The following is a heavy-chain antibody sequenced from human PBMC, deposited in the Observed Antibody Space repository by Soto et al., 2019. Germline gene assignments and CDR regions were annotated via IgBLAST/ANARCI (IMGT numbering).Heavy chain of an antibody. V-gene: IGHV1-18*01. D-gene: IGHD6-13*01. CDR3: ARDHGYPIAAAGTCWFDP. CDR1: GYTFTSYG. Sequence: ASVKVSCKASGYTFTSYGISWVRQAPGQGLEWMGWISAYNGNTNYAQKLQGRVTMTTDTSTSTAYMELRSLRSDDTAVYYCARDHGYPIAAAGTCWFDPWGQGTLVTVSS. CDR2: ISAYNGNT. J-gene: IGHJ5*02.